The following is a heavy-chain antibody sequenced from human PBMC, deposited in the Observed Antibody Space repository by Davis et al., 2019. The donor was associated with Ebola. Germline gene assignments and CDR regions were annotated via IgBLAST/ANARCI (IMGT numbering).Heavy chain of an antibody. CDR1: GFTFSSNS. D-gene: IGHD4-17*01. Sequence: GGSLRLSCAASGFTFSSNSMNWVRQAPGKGLEWVALISYDGITKYYADSVKGRFTISRDSSKTTVSLQMNSLRAEDTAVYYCAKRGGLGDLLPDYWGQGTLVTVSS. CDR3: AKRGGLGDLLPDY. V-gene: IGHV3-30*18. J-gene: IGHJ4*02. CDR2: ISYDGITK.